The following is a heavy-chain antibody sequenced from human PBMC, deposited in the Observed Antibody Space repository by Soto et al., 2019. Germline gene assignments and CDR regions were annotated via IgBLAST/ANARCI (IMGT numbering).Heavy chain of an antibody. V-gene: IGHV3-23*01. CDR3: AKDSGSSWFYYYYYYMDV. D-gene: IGHD6-13*01. J-gene: IGHJ6*03. CDR2: SSGSGGST. Sequence: APGKGLEWVSASSGSGGSTYYADSVKGRFTISRDNSKNTLYLQMNSLRAEDTAVYYCAKDSGSSWFYYYYYYMDVWGKGTTVTVSS.